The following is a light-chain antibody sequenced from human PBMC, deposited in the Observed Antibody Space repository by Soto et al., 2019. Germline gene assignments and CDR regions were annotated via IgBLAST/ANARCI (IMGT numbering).Light chain of an antibody. Sequence: QSVLTQPPSASGTPGQSVTISCSGGSSNIGSNTVNWYQQLPGAAPKLLIYTFHQRPSGVPDRFSASKSGTSASLAISGLQSDDEADYYCATWDDSLNGGVFGGGTKLTVL. CDR1: SSNIGSNT. J-gene: IGLJ3*02. V-gene: IGLV1-44*01. CDR3: ATWDDSLNGGV. CDR2: TFH.